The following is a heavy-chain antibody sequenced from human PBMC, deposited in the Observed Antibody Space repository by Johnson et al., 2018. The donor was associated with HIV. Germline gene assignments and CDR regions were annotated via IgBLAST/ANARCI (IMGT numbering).Heavy chain of an antibody. CDR2: ISYDGSNK. CDR3: AKAGDYYDSSGYYDAFDI. Sequence: QVQLVESGGGVVQPGRSLRLSCAASGFSFNNYGMHWVRQAPGKGLEWVAVISYDGSNKYYADSVKGRFTISRDNSKNTLYLQMNSLRAEDTAVYYCAKAGDYYDSSGYYDAFDIWGQGTMVTVSS. CDR1: GFSFNNYG. J-gene: IGHJ3*02. V-gene: IGHV3-30*19. D-gene: IGHD3-22*01.